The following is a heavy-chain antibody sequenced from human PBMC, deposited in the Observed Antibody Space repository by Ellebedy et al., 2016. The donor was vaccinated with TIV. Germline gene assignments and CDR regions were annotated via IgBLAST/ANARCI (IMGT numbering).Heavy chain of an antibody. J-gene: IGHJ6*02. CDR3: ARERAVAGIWGRKYYYYGMDV. CDR1: GFTFSSYS. D-gene: IGHD6-19*01. Sequence: GGSLRLXXAASGFTFSSYSMNWVRQAPGKGLEWVSSISSSSSYIYYADSVKGRFTISRDNAKNSLYLQMNSLRAEDTAVYYCARERAVAGIWGRKYYYYGMDVWGQGTTVTVSS. CDR2: ISSSSSYI. V-gene: IGHV3-21*01.